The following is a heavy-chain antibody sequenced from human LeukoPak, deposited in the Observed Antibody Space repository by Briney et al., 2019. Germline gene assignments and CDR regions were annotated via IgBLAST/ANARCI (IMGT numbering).Heavy chain of an antibody. CDR1: GFTFSSYS. CDR3: ARGAAALGYFDY. J-gene: IGHJ4*02. Sequence: GGSLRLYCAASGFTFSSYSMSWVRQAPGEGLGWGSYISSRSNYIYYADSVKGRFTISRDNAKNSLYLQMNSLRAEDTAVYYCARGAAALGYFDYWRQGTLVTVSS. V-gene: IGHV3-21*05. D-gene: IGHD2-2*01. CDR2: ISSRSNYI.